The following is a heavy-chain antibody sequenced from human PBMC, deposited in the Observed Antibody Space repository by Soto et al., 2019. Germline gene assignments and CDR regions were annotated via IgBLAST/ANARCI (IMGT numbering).Heavy chain of an antibody. J-gene: IGHJ3*02. D-gene: IGHD7-27*01. V-gene: IGHV3-23*01. Sequence: GESLKISCAASGFTFSSYAMSWVRQAPGKGLEWVSAISGSGGSTHYADSVKGRFTISRDNSKNTLYLQMNSLRAEDTAVYYCAKDSIANWGSALFDAFDIWGQGTMVTVSS. CDR3: AKDSIANWGSALFDAFDI. CDR2: ISGSGGST. CDR1: GFTFSSYA.